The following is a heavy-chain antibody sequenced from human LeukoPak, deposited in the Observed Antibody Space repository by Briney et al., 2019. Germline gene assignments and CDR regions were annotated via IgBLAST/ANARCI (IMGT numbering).Heavy chain of an antibody. CDR2: INGNGGET. CDR1: GFTFSNYW. D-gene: IGHD3-10*01. Sequence: GGSLRLSCAASGFTFSNYWMTWVRQAPGKGLEWVANINGNGGETHYVDSVEGRFTISRDNAKDSLYLQMNSLRAEDTAVYYCARDSSYSTSGYWGQGTLVTVSS. J-gene: IGHJ4*02. CDR3: ARDSSYSTSGY. V-gene: IGHV3-7*01.